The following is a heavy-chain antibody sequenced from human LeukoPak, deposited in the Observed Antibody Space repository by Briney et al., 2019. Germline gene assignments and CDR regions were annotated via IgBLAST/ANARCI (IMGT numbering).Heavy chain of an antibody. CDR3: ARVLSISTAGVPSLQH. J-gene: IGHJ1*01. CDR2: INPNSGDT. V-gene: IGHV1-2*02. Sequence: ASVKVSCKASGYTFIGYYIHWVRQAPGQGLEWMGWINPNSGDTSYAQKFQGRVTMTRDTSIRTAYMELSRLRSDDTAVYYCARVLSISTAGVPSLQHWGQGTLVTVSS. D-gene: IGHD6-13*01. CDR1: GYTFIGYY.